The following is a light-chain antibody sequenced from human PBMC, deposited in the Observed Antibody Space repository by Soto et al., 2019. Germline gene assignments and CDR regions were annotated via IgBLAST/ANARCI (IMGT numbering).Light chain of an antibody. V-gene: IGLV2-14*01. J-gene: IGLJ2*01. CDR2: GVT. CDR1: SSDVGGSDY. Sequence: QSALTQPASVCGSPGQSITISCTGTSSDVGGSDYVSWYQQEPGKAPKLIIFGVTNRPSGVSNRFSGSKSGNTASLTISGLQAEDEADYYCSSSTTSITSHVTFGGGTKLTVL. CDR3: SSSTTSITSHVT.